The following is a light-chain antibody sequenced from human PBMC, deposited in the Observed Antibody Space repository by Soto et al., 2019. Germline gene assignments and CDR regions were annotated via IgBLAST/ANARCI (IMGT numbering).Light chain of an antibody. J-gene: IGLJ1*01. Sequence: QSVLTQPPSASGSPGQSVTISCTGTSSDVGGYNYVSWYQQHPGKAPKLMIYDVCKRPSGVPDRFSGSKSCNTASLTVSGLQAEDEADYYCSSYAGTHIVFGTGTKLTVL. CDR2: DVC. V-gene: IGLV2-8*01. CDR3: SSYAGTHIV. CDR1: SSDVGGYNY.